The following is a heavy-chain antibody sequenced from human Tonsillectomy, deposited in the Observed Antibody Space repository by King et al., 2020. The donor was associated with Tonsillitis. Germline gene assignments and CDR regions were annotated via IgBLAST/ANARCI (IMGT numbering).Heavy chain of an antibody. CDR1: GFNFHEYT. CDR3: VRFGSFDWWGPPTGMDV. CDR2: SSWDGRSS. V-gene: IGHV3-43*01. J-gene: IGHJ6*02. D-gene: IGHD3-9*01. Sequence: VQLVESGGVVVQSGGSLRLAGVASGFNFHEYTMHWVREGPGKGLEWVSLSSWDGRSSNYAGSVKGRFTISRDNSKNSLYLQMNSLTTEDTGLYYCVRFGSFDWWGPPTGMDVWGHGTTVTVSS.